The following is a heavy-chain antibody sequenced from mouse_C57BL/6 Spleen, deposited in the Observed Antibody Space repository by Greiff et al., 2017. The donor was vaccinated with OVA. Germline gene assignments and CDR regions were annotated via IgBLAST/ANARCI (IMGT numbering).Heavy chain of an antibody. J-gene: IGHJ2*01. Sequence: QVQLQQPGAELVKPGASVKLSCKASGYTFTSYWMHWVKQRPGQGLEWIGMIHPNSGSTNYNEKFKSKATLTVDKSSSTAYMQLSSLTSDDSAVYYCARVGTTVVATDFDYWGQGTTLTVSS. V-gene: IGHV1-64*01. CDR1: GYTFTSYW. CDR2: IHPNSGST. CDR3: ARVGTTVVATDFDY. D-gene: IGHD1-1*01.